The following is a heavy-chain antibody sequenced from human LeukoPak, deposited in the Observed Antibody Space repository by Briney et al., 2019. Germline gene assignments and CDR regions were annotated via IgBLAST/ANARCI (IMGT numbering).Heavy chain of an antibody. Sequence: PGRSLRLSCTASGFTFGDYAMSWVRQAPGKGLEWVGFIRSKAYGGTTEYAASVKGRFTISRDDSKSIAYLQMNSLKTEDTAVYYCTRELAPPYYDFWSGYLDYWGQGTLVTVSS. CDR3: TRELAPPYYDFWSGYLDY. CDR2: IRSKAYGGTT. J-gene: IGHJ4*02. CDR1: GFTFGDYA. D-gene: IGHD3-3*01. V-gene: IGHV3-49*04.